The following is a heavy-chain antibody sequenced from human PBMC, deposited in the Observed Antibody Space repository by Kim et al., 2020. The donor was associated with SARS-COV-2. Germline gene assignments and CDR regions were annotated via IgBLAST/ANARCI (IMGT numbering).Heavy chain of an antibody. Sequence: GGSLRLSCAASGFTFSSYAMHWVRQAPGKGLEWVAVISYDGSNKYYADSVKGRFTISRDNSKNTLYLQMNSLRAEDTAVYYCARDAPREGGSYYYYYMDVWGKGTTVTVSS. CDR2: ISYDGSNK. J-gene: IGHJ6*03. D-gene: IGHD1-26*01. CDR3: ARDAPREGGSYYYYYMDV. CDR1: GFTFSSYA. V-gene: IGHV3-30-3*01.